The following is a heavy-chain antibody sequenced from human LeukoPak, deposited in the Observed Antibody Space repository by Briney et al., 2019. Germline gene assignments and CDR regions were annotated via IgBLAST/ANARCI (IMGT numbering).Heavy chain of an antibody. CDR2: ISSSSGYI. CDR1: GFTFSSYS. Sequence: GGSLRLSCAASGFTFSSYSMNWVRQAPGKGLEWVSSISSSSGYIYYADSVKGRFTISRDNAKNSLYLQMNSLRAEDTAVYYCARTPKYYYYYGMDVWGQGTTVTVSS. V-gene: IGHV3-21*01. J-gene: IGHJ6*02. CDR3: ARTPKYYYYYGMDV.